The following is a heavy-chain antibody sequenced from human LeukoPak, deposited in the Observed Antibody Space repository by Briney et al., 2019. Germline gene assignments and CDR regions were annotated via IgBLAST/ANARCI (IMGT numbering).Heavy chain of an antibody. CDR1: GDRVSSNSAA. J-gene: IGHJ5*02. Sequence: SQTLSLTCAISGDRVSSNSAAWNWIRQSPSRGLEWLGRTYYRSKWYNDYAVSVKSRITINPDTSKNQFSLQLNSVTPEDTAVYYCAREQRRGRYYDSSGYYETWGQGTLVTVSS. D-gene: IGHD3-22*01. CDR2: TYYRSKWYN. V-gene: IGHV6-1*01. CDR3: AREQRRGRYYDSSGYYET.